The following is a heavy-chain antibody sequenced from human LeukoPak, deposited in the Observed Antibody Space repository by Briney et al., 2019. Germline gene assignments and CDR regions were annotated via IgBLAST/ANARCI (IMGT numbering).Heavy chain of an antibody. CDR2: ISSSGSTI. D-gene: IGHD3-10*01. Sequence: GGSLRLSCAASGFTFSSYEMNWVRQAPGKGLEWVSYISSSGSTIYYADSVKGRFTISRDNSKNSLYLQMNSLRAEDTAVYYCASVPRITMVRGVFDYWGQGTLVTVSS. CDR3: ASVPRITMVRGVFDY. CDR1: GFTFSSYE. J-gene: IGHJ4*02. V-gene: IGHV3-48*03.